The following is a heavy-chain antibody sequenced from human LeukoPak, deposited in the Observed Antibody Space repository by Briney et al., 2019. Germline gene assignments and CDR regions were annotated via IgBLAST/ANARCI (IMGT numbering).Heavy chain of an antibody. CDR3: ARVHYDSSGSLDP. CDR1: GYSVTNYG. V-gene: IGHV1-18*01. Sequence: ASVKVSCKASGYSVTNYGVTWVRQAPGQGLEWMGWISGFSGHTQIAQQVQGRIMLTTDTSTSTAYMELSSLRSDDTAVYFCARVHYDSSGSLDPWGQGTLVTVSS. J-gene: IGHJ5*02. D-gene: IGHD3-22*01. CDR2: ISGFSGHT.